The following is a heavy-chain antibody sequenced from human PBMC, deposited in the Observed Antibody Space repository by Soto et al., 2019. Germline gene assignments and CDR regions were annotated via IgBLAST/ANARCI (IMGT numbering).Heavy chain of an antibody. V-gene: IGHV3-30*18. J-gene: IGHJ5*02. CDR1: GFTFSSYA. Sequence: VQLLESGGGLVQPGGSLRLSCAASGFTFSSYAMSWVRQAPGKGLEWVAVISYDGSNKYYADSVKGRFTISRDNSKNTLYLQMNSLRAEDTAVYYCAKDREGAGLDPWGQGTLVTVSS. CDR3: AKDREGAGLDP. D-gene: IGHD1-26*01. CDR2: ISYDGSNK.